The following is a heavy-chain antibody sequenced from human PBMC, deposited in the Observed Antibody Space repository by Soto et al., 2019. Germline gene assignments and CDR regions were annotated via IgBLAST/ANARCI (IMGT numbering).Heavy chain of an antibody. CDR3: ARGYYYDILTGPQGAFDY. Sequence: ETLSLTCTVSGGSVSSGSYYWSWIRQPPGKGLEWIGYIYYSGSTNYNPSLKSRVTISVDTSKNQFSLKLSSVTAADTAVYYCARGYYYDILTGPQGAFDYWGQGTLVTVSS. V-gene: IGHV4-61*01. D-gene: IGHD3-9*01. CDR1: GGSVSSGSYY. J-gene: IGHJ4*02. CDR2: IYYSGST.